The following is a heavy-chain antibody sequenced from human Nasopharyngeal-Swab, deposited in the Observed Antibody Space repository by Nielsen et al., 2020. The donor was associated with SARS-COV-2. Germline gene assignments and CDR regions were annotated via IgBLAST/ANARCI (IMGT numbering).Heavy chain of an antibody. D-gene: IGHD2-8*01. V-gene: IGHV4-34*01. CDR2: INHSGLT. CDR3: ARGRWVVLMVYARYYFDY. CDR1: GGSFSGYY. Sequence: GSLRLSCAVYGGSFSGYYWSWIRQPPGKGLVWIGEINHSGLTNYKPSLKSRVTISVDTSKNQFSLKLSSVTAADTAVYYCARGRWVVLMVYARYYFDYWGQGTLVTVSS. J-gene: IGHJ4*02.